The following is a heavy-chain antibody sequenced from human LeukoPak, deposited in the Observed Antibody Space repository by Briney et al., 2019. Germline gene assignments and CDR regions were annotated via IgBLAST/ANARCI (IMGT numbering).Heavy chain of an antibody. V-gene: IGHV4-34*01. CDR1: GGSFSGYY. D-gene: IGHD3-22*01. J-gene: IGHJ4*02. CDR3: ARVPYDSSGYSYSDY. Sequence: PSETLSLTCAVYGGSFSGYYWSWIRQPPGKGLEWIGEINHSGSTNYNPSLKSRVTISVDTSKNQFSLKLSSVTAADTAVYYCARVPYDSSGYSYSDYWGQGTLVTVSS. CDR2: INHSGST.